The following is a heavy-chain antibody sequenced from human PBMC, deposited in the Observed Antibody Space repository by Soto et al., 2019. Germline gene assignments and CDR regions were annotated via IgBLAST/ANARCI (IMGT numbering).Heavy chain of an antibody. Sequence: SETLSLTCTVSGGSISSYYWSWIRQPPGKGLEWIGYIYYSGSTNYNPSLKSRVTISVDTSKNQFSLKLSSVTAADTAVYYCARDVVRFWSPVPRHNWAFDIWGKGTMVTVPS. V-gene: IGHV4-59*01. J-gene: IGHJ3*02. CDR1: GGSISSYY. D-gene: IGHD2-21*01. CDR3: ARDVVRFWSPVPRHNWAFDI. CDR2: IYYSGST.